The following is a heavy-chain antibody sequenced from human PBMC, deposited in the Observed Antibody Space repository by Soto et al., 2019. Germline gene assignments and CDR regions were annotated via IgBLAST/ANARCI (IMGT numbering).Heavy chain of an antibody. D-gene: IGHD5-18*01. CDR3: ARDFGYNYGYDAFDI. CDR1: GFTFSSYA. V-gene: IGHV3-23*01. CDR2: ISGSGGST. Sequence: EVQLLESGGGSVQPGGSLRLSCAASGFTFSSYAMSWVRQAPGKGLEWVSGISGSGGSTYYVDSVKGRFTISRDNSKNTLYLQMNSLRAEDMAVYYCARDFGYNYGYDAFDIWGQGTMVTVSS. J-gene: IGHJ3*02.